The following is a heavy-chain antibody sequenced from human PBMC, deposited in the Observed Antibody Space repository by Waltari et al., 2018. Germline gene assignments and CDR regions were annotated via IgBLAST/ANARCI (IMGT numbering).Heavy chain of an antibody. Sequence: QVQLVGSGGGVVQPGRYLRLSCEASDFTFSTYAMHSVRQAPGKGLEWVAVISYNGRNIYYLDSVKGRFTVSRDNSKKMLYLQMNGLRTDDTAVYYCARDYCDRTNCHGMDVWGQGTTVTV. J-gene: IGHJ6*02. CDR3: ARDYCDRTNCHGMDV. D-gene: IGHD3-22*01. CDR1: DFTFSTYA. V-gene: IGHV3-30*04. CDR2: ISYNGRNI.